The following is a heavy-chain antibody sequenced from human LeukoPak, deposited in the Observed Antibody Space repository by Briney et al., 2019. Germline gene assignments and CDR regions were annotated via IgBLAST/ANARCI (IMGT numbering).Heavy chain of an antibody. J-gene: IGHJ6*03. D-gene: IGHD4-17*01. CDR2: IYYSGRT. V-gene: IGHV4-39*07. CDR1: GGSISSSSYY. Sequence: SETLSLTCTVSGGSISSSSYYWGWIRQPPGKGLEWIGSIYYSGRTYYNPSLKSRVTISVDTSKNQFSLKLSSVTAADTAVYYCARPFYGDSGTLGEYMDVWGKGTTVTVSS. CDR3: ARPFYGDSGTLGEYMDV.